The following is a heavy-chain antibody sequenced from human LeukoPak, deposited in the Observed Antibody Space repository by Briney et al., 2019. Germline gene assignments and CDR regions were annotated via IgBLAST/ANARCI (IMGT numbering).Heavy chain of an antibody. Sequence: VASVKVSCKASGGTFSSYVISWVRQAPGQGLEWMGRIIPIFGTANYAQKFQGRVTITTDESTSTAYMELSSLRSEDTAVYYCARDLRVDVYWWLFHDYWGQGTLVTVSS. V-gene: IGHV1-69*05. J-gene: IGHJ4*02. CDR1: GGTFSSYV. D-gene: IGHD3-22*01. CDR3: ARDLRVDVYWWLFHDY. CDR2: IIPIFGTA.